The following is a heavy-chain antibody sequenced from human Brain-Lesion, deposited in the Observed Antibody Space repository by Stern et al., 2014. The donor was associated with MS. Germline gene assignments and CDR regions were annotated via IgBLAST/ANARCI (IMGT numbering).Heavy chain of an antibody. CDR1: GGSVSSTSYA. J-gene: IGHJ5*02. V-gene: IGHV4-39*01. CDR2: IYYSGNT. D-gene: IGHD2-15*01. Sequence: VQLEESGPGLVKPSETLSLTCTVAGGSVSSTSYAWAWIRQPPGKGLEWIGTIYYSGNTYYSPSLKSRLTISLDTSQNQFSPKLRSGTAADTAVYYCAGEEDIRYCSGGSCTGNRFDPWGQGTLVTVSS. CDR3: AGEEDIRYCSGGSCTGNRFDP.